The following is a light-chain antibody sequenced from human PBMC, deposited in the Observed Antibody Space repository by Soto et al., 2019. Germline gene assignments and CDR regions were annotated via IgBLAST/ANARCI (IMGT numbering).Light chain of an antibody. CDR3: RQYGRSLGFA. V-gene: IGKV3-20*01. CDR2: GAS. CDR1: QTVSSNF. Sequence: IVFTQSPCTLSLSPGERATLSCRASQTVSSNFLAWYQEKPGQGPRLLIYGASTRATGIPDRFSGSGSGTDFTLTISRLDPEDFAVYYCRQYGRSLGFAVGGGTKVDFK. J-gene: IGKJ4*01.